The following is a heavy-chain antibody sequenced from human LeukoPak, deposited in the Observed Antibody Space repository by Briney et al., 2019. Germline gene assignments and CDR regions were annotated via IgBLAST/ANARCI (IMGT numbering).Heavy chain of an antibody. D-gene: IGHD1-26*01. CDR1: GFTFSSHW. J-gene: IGHJ4*02. CDR2: IRYDGSNK. V-gene: IGHV3-30*02. Sequence: GGSLRLSCGASGFTFSSHWMTWVRQAPGKGLEWVAFIRYDGSNKYYADSVKGRFTISRDNSKNTLYLQMNSLRAEDTAVYYCARDAPSDAEAFLDYWGQGTLVTVSS. CDR3: ARDAPSDAEAFLDY.